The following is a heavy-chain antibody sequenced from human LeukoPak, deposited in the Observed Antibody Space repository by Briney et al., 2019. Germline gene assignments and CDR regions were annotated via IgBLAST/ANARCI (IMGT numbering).Heavy chain of an antibody. D-gene: IGHD3-22*01. V-gene: IGHV3-21*01. Sequence: GGSLRLSCAPSGFTLSSYSMNWVRQAPGKGLEWVSYISSSRSYIYYADSVKGRFTISRDNAKNSLYLQMSSLRVEDTAVYYCAREHSGGGNYYDSSGYYRSFDYWGQGTPVTVSS. CDR1: GFTLSSYS. CDR3: AREHSGGGNYYDSSGYYRSFDY. J-gene: IGHJ4*02. CDR2: ISSSRSYI.